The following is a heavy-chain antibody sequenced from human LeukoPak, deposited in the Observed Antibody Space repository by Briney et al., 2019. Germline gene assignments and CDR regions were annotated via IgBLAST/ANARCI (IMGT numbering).Heavy chain of an antibody. CDR2: MNPNSGNT. J-gene: IGHJ5*02. Sequence: ASVKVSCKASGYTFTSYDINWVRQATGQGREWMGWMNPNSGNTGYAQKFQGRVTITRNTSISTAYMELSSLRSEDTAVYYCAREYCSSTSCYRPRNWFDPWGQGTLVTVSS. CDR1: GYTFTSYD. V-gene: IGHV1-8*03. CDR3: AREYCSSTSCYRPRNWFDP. D-gene: IGHD2-2*01.